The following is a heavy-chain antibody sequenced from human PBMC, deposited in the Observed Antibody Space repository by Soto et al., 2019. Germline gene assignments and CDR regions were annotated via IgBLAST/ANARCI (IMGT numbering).Heavy chain of an antibody. CDR3: AKDYDYGDSLPFDY. J-gene: IGHJ4*02. CDR2: IIGIGDTA. Sequence: EVQLLEAGGGLVQPGESLRLSCAASGFTFRNYGMSWVRQAPGKGLEWLSAIIGIGDTAYYADSVRGRFTISRDNSKNTLELQLNDLGAEDTAIYYCAKDYDYGDSLPFDYWGQGTLVTVSS. CDR1: GFTFRNYG. V-gene: IGHV3-23*01. D-gene: IGHD4-17*01.